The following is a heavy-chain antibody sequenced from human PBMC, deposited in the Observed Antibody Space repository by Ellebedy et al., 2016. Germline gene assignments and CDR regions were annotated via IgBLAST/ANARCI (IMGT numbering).Heavy chain of an antibody. CDR1: GGTFSSYA. J-gene: IGHJ5*02. CDR3: ARDEGGATSGWFDP. D-gene: IGHD1-26*01. CDR2: IIPIFGTA. V-gene: IGHV1-69*13. Sequence: ASVKVSCKASGGTFSSYAISWVRQAPGQGLEWMGGIIPIFGTANYAQKFQGRVTITADESTSTAYMELSSLRSEDTAVYYCARDEGGATSGWFDPWGQGTLVTVSS.